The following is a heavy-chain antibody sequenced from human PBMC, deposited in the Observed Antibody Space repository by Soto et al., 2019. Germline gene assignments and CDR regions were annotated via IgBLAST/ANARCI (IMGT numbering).Heavy chain of an antibody. J-gene: IGHJ3*02. V-gene: IGHV1-2*04. CDR2: INPNSGGT. CDR3: AMIYSYGSARHAFES. CDR1: GYTFTGYY. Sequence: ASVKVSCKASGYTFTGYYMHWVRQAPGQGLEWMGWINPNSGGTNYAQKFQGWVTMTRDTSISTAYMELSRLRSDDTAVYYCAMIYSYGSARHAFESWGQGTMVTVSS. D-gene: IGHD5-18*01.